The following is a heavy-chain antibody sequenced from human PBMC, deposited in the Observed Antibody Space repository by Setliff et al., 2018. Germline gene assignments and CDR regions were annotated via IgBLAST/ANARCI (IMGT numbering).Heavy chain of an antibody. Sequence: SVKVSCKASGGTFSSYAISWVRQAPGQGLEWMGKIIPIFGPANYAQKFQGRVTIIADKSTSTAYMELSSLRSEDTAVYYCARGRHPPWSGYPYYYMDVWGKGTTVTV. V-gene: IGHV1-69*06. CDR3: ARGRHPPWSGYPYYYMDV. D-gene: IGHD3-3*01. CDR1: GGTFSSYA. J-gene: IGHJ6*03. CDR2: IIPIFGPA.